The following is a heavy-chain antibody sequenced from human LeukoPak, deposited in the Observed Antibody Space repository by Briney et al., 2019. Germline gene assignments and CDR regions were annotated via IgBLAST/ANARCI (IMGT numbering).Heavy chain of an antibody. CDR1: GFTFSDYY. CDR2: ISSSGSTI. D-gene: IGHD3-9*01. CDR3: ARSVKAGYPRFDY. V-gene: IGHV3-11*01. J-gene: IGHJ4*02. Sequence: GGSLRLSCAASGFTFSDYYMSWLRQAPGKGLEGVSYISSSGSTIYYADSVKGRFTISRDNAKNSLYLQMNSLRAEDTAVYYCARSVKAGYPRFDYWGQGTLVTVSS.